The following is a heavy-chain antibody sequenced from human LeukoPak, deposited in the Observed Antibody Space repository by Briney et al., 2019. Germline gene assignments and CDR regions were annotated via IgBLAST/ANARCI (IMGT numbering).Heavy chain of an antibody. Sequence: ASVKVSCKVSGYTLVELSMHWVRQVPGKGLEWMGGFDPEDGETIYAQKFLGRVTMTEDGSTDTAYLELSGLRSEDAAVYYCATIRRYCSGGNCYARRLASLDIWGQGTMVTVSS. CDR3: ATIRRYCSGGNCYARRLASLDI. V-gene: IGHV1-24*01. CDR1: GYTLVELS. D-gene: IGHD2-15*01. J-gene: IGHJ3*02. CDR2: FDPEDGET.